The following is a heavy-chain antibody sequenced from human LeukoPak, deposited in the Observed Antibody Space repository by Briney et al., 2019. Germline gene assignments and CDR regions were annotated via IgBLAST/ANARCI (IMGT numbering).Heavy chain of an antibody. Sequence: GESLKISCKGSGYSFTSYWIGWVRQMPGKGLEWMGIIYPGDSDTRYSPSFQGQVTISADKSISTAYMKWSSLKASDTAMYYCARHPLGSSGWTQLDHWGQGTLVTVSS. J-gene: IGHJ4*02. D-gene: IGHD6-19*01. V-gene: IGHV5-51*01. CDR1: GYSFTSYW. CDR2: IYPGDSDT. CDR3: ARHPLGSSGWTQLDH.